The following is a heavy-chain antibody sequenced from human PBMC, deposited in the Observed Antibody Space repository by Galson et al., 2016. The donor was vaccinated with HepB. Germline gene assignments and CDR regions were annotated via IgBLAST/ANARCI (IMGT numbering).Heavy chain of an antibody. D-gene: IGHD3-10*01. J-gene: IGHJ6*02. CDR1: GFNFYDYA. CDR2: INWNSGRI. Sequence: SLRLSCAASGFNFYDYAMHWVRQVPGQGLEWVSGINWNSGRIDYADSEKGRFTITRDNSRTSLHLQMNSLRAEDTALYYCAKDISSVLYYSVMDVWGQGTTVTVSS. V-gene: IGHV3-9*01. CDR3: AKDISSVLYYSVMDV.